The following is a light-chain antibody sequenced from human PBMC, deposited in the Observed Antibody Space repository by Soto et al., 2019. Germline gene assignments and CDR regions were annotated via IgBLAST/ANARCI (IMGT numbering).Light chain of an antibody. V-gene: IGKV4-1*01. CDR3: HQYYGAPVT. J-gene: IGKJ4*01. CDR1: QSVLSSSNNKNY. CDR2: WAS. Sequence: DIVMTQSPDSLAVSLGERATINCKSSQSVLSSSNNKNYLAWDQQKPGQPPKLLILWASTRESGVADRFSGSGSGTDFTLTISRPQAEDVAVYYCHQYYGAPVTFGGGTKVEIK.